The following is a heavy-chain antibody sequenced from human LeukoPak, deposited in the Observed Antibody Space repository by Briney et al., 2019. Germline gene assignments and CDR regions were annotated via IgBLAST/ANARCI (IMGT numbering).Heavy chain of an antibody. CDR2: INPNSGGT. CDR1: GYTFTGYY. J-gene: IGHJ4*02. CDR3: ARRYLVVGATKVYYFDY. D-gene: IGHD1-26*01. Sequence: ASVKVSCKASGYTFTGYYMHWVRPAPGQGLEGMGWINPNSGGTNYAQKFQGRVTMTRDTSISTAYMELSRLRSDDTAVYYCARRYLVVGATKVYYFDYWGQGTLATVSS. V-gene: IGHV1-2*02.